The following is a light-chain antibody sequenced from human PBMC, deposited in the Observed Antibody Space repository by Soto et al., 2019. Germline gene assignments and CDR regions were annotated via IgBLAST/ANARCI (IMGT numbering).Light chain of an antibody. CDR3: SSYTSSSTRV. Sequence: QSVLTQPASVSGSPGQWITISGTGSSGAVGGYNYVSWYQQHPGKAPKLMIYDVSNRPSGVSNRFSGSKSGNTASLTISGLQADDEADYYCSSYTSSSTRVFGTGTKLTVL. J-gene: IGLJ1*01. V-gene: IGLV2-14*01. CDR1: SGAVGGYNY. CDR2: DVS.